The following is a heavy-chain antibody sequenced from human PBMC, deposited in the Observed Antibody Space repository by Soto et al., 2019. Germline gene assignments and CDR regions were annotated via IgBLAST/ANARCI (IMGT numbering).Heavy chain of an antibody. Sequence: EVQLVESGGGLVKPGGSLRLSCISSGFTFRTYTMNWVRPAPGKGLEWVSGIRGFSPYTFYAESVKGRFTISRDNAKNSLYLQMNSLRAEDTAVYYCARDRGYDAHDYYYNAMDVWGQGTTVTVSS. D-gene: IGHD2-15*01. CDR2: IRGFSPYT. CDR3: ARDRGYDAHDYYYNAMDV. CDR1: GFTFRTYT. V-gene: IGHV3-21*01. J-gene: IGHJ6*02.